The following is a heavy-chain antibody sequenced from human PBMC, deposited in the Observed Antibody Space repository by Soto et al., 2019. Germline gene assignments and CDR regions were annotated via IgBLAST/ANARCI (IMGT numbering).Heavy chain of an antibody. Sequence: EVQLVESGGGLVQPGGSLRLSCAASGFTVSSNYMSWVRQAPGKGLEWVSVIYSGGSTYYADSVKGRFIISRHNSKNTLYLQMNSMRAEDTAVYYCASPSDGYNPSRYYYGMDVWGQGTTVTVSS. CDR1: GFTVSSNY. J-gene: IGHJ6*02. V-gene: IGHV3-53*04. D-gene: IGHD2-21*01. CDR2: IYSGGST. CDR3: ASPSDGYNPSRYYYGMDV.